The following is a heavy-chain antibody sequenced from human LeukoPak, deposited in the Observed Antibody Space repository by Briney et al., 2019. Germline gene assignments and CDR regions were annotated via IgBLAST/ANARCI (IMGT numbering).Heavy chain of an antibody. CDR3: ARLGPYYYDSRGSFDI. CDR2: ISSSGTNI. D-gene: IGHD3-22*01. Sequence: PGGSLRLSCAASGFTFSSYEMNWVRQAPGKGLEWVSYISSSGTNIYYADSVKGRFTISRDNAKNSLYLQMNSLRAEDTAVYYCARLGPYYYDSRGSFDIWGQGTMVTVSS. CDR1: GFTFSSYE. J-gene: IGHJ3*02. V-gene: IGHV3-48*03.